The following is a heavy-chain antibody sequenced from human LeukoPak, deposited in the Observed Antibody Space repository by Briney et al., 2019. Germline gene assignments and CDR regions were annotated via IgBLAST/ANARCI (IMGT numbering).Heavy chain of an antibody. Sequence: SQTLSLTCTVSGNSISSGDNYWSWIRQPAGKGLEWIGRIYISGSTNYNPSLKSRVTMSVDTSKNQFSLKLSSVTAADTAVYYCARQADYGGNPHFDYWGQGTLVTVSS. D-gene: IGHD4-23*01. J-gene: IGHJ4*02. CDR1: GNSISSGDNY. CDR2: IYISGST. V-gene: IGHV4-61*02. CDR3: ARQADYGGNPHFDY.